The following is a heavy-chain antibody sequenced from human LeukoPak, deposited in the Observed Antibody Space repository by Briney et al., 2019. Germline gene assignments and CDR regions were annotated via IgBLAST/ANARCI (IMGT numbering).Heavy chain of an antibody. J-gene: IGHJ6*03. CDR2: INSSSGYI. D-gene: IGHD3-10*01. V-gene: IGHV3-21*01. Sequence: GGSLRLSCAASGFTFSNAWMNWARQAPGKGLEWVSSINSSSGYIYYADSVKGRFTISRDNAKNSLYLQMNSLRAEDTAVYYCARDATMVPLYYYYYMDVWGKGTTVTVSS. CDR3: ARDATMVPLYYYYYMDV. CDR1: GFTFSNAW.